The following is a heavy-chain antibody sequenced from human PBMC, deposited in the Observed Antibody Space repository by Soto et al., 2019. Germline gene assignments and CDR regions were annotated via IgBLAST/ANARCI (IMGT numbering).Heavy chain of an antibody. V-gene: IGHV3-23*01. CDR1: GFTFSSSA. CDR2: VSANGQGI. J-gene: IGHJ3*02. Sequence: PGGSLRLSCAASGFTFSSSAISWVRQAPGKGLEWVSAVSANGQGIYYADSVRGRFTISRDNSKNTVYLQMNSLTAGDTAVYYCAKATATSGGAFEIYGQGAMVTVS. D-gene: IGHD1-1*01. CDR3: AKATATSGGAFEI.